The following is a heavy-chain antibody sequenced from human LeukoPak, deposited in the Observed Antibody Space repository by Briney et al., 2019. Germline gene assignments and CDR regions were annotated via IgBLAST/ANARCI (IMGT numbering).Heavy chain of an antibody. D-gene: IGHD3-9*01. Sequence: ASVKVSCKTSGYRFTNNYMHRVRQAPGQGLEWMGIINPSGGNTNYAQKFQGRVAMTRDTSTSTVYMELSGLRSEDTAVYFCARDQGLTGYFDYWGQGTLVTVSS. V-gene: IGHV1-46*01. CDR2: INPSGGNT. J-gene: IGHJ4*02. CDR1: GYRFTNNY. CDR3: ARDQGLTGYFDY.